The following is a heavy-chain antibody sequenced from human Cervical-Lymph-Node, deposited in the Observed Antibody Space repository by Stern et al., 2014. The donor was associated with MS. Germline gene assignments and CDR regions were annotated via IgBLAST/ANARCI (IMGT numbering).Heavy chain of an antibody. CDR2: MNPDSGDT. D-gene: IGHD7-27*01. CDR1: GYIFTTDD. V-gene: IGHV1-8*01. J-gene: IGHJ1*01. Sequence: MQLVQSGAEVRKPGASVRLSCKASGYIFTTDDINWVRQASGQGLEWMGWMNPDSGDTGFEQKFRGRVTMTRDISTSTAYMELSSLTSEDTAVYYYTKAWGHWGQGTQVTVSS. CDR3: TKAWGH.